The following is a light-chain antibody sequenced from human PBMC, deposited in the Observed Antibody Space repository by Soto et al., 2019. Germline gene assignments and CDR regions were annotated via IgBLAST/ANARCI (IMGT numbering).Light chain of an antibody. V-gene: IGLV1-44*01. CDR1: SSNIGENP. CDR3: AVWDDSLDGWV. CDR2: SDD. Sequence: QSALTQPPSVSGTPGQSVTISCAGSSSNIGENPVNWYQQFPGTAPKVLMYSDDQRPSAVPDRFSGSKSGTSASLAISGLQSHDEADYYCAVWDDSLDGWVFGGGTKLTVL. J-gene: IGLJ3*02.